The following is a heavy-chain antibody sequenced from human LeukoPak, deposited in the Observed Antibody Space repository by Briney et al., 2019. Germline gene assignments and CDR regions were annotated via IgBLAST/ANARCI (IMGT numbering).Heavy chain of an antibody. CDR1: GYTFTCYY. D-gene: IGHD1-26*01. Sequence: ASVKVSCKASGYTFTCYYMHWVRQAPGQGLEWMGWINPNSGGTNYAQKFQGRVTITRDTSISTAYMELSRLRSDDTAVYYCARVPVPDVGATMLGSFDYWGQGTLVTVSS. V-gene: IGHV1-2*02. CDR3: ARVPVPDVGATMLGSFDY. CDR2: INPNSGGT. J-gene: IGHJ4*02.